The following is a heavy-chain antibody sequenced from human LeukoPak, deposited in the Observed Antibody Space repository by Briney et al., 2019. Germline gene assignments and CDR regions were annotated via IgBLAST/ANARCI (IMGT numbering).Heavy chain of an antibody. CDR1: GFTFSSYA. CDR2: ISYDGSNK. V-gene: IGHV3-30*01. Sequence: GRSLRLSCAASGFTFSSYAMHWVRQAPGKGLEWVAVISYDGSNKYYADSVKGRFATSRDNSKNTLYLQMNSLRAEDTAVYYCARDRRVFGSSFSYFDYWGQGTLVTVSS. J-gene: IGHJ4*02. CDR3: ARDRRVFGSSFSYFDY. D-gene: IGHD6-6*01.